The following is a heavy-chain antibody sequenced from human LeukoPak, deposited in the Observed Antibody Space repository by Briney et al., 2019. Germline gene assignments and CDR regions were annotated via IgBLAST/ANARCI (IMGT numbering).Heavy chain of an antibody. D-gene: IGHD3-3*01. Sequence: SETLSLTCAVYGGSFSGYYWSWIRQPPGKGLEWIGEINHSGSTNYNPSLKSRVTISVDTSKNQFSLKLSSVTAADTAVYYCARGWCIFGVHYYMDVWGKGTTVTVSS. CDR3: ARGWCIFGVHYYMDV. CDR1: GGSFSGYY. J-gene: IGHJ6*03. CDR2: INHSGST. V-gene: IGHV4-34*01.